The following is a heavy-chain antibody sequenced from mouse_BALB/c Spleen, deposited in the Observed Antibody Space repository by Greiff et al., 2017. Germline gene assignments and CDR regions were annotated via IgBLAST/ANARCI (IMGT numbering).Heavy chain of an antibody. J-gene: IGHJ2*01. V-gene: IGHV14-3*02. D-gene: IGHD1-1*01. CDR2: IDPANGNT. CDR1: GFNIKDTY. CDR3: AHYYGSSYRDYLDY. Sequence: VQLQQSGAELVKPGASVKLSCTASGFNIKDTYMHWVKQRPEQGLEWIGRIDPANGNTKYDPKFQGKATITADTSSNTAYLQLSSLTSEDTAVYYCAHYYGSSYRDYLDYWGQGTTLTVSS.